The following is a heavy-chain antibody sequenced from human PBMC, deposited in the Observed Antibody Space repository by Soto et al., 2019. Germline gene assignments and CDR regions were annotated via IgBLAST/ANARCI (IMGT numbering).Heavy chain of an antibody. CDR2: ISAYNGNT. J-gene: IGHJ6*02. D-gene: IGHD6-13*01. CDR1: GYTFTSYG. Sequence: QVQLVQSGAEVKKPGASVKVSCKASGYTFTSYGISWVRQAPGQGLEWMGWISAYNGNTNYAQKLQGRVTMTTDTYSXXAXLELRSLRSDDTAVYYCARVSSSWYLGSDYYYGMDVWGQGTTVTVSS. V-gene: IGHV1-18*01. CDR3: ARVSSSWYLGSDYYYGMDV.